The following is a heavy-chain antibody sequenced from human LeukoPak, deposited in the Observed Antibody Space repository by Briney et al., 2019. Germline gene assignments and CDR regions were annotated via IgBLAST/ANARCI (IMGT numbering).Heavy chain of an antibody. CDR3: ARNPGYYSDHYYGMDV. Sequence: SETLSLTCTVSSGSITGHYWSWIRQPPRKGLKWLGYIYYTGSTNYNPSLKSRVNISADKSKNQFSLKLSSVTAADTAVYYCARNPGYYSDHYYGMDVWGQGTTVTVSS. CDR2: IYYTGST. D-gene: IGHD3-22*01. V-gene: IGHV4-59*11. CDR1: SGSITGHY. J-gene: IGHJ6*02.